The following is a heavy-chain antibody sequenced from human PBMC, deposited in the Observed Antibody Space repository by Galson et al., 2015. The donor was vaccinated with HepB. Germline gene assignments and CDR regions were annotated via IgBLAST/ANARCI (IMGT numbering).Heavy chain of an antibody. V-gene: IGHV2-70*11. CDR1: GFSLSTSGMC. Sequence: PALVKPTQTLTLTCTFSGFSLSTSGMCVSWIRQPPGQALEWLARIDWDDAKYYSTSLKPRPTISKDTSKNQVVLTITNVDPVDTAPYYFARMSRGRIAAAGPHPPPFDYWGQGTLVTVSS. J-gene: IGHJ4*02. CDR3: ARMSRGRIAAAGPHPPPFDY. CDR2: IDWDDAK. D-gene: IGHD6-13*01.